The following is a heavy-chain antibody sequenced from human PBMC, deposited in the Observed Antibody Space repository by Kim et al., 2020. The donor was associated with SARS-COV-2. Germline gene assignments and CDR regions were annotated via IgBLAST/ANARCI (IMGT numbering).Heavy chain of an antibody. CDR3: ARDLYYHDSSGYPAIDY. D-gene: IGHD3-22*01. V-gene: IGHV3-33*05. J-gene: IGHJ4*02. Sequence: GGSLRLSCPASGFTFSSYGMHWVRQAPGKGLEWVAVISYDGSNKYYADSVKGRFTISRDNSKNTLYLQMNSLRAEDTAVYYCARDLYYHDSSGYPAIDYWGQGTLVTVSS. CDR1: GFTFSSYG. CDR2: ISYDGSNK.